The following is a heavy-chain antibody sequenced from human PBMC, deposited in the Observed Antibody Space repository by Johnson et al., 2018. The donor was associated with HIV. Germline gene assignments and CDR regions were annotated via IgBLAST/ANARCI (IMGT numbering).Heavy chain of an antibody. D-gene: IGHD4-23*01. CDR3: AKSPAKDHGGNSGALAI. CDR1: GFTFSSYD. CDR2: IGTAGDT. V-gene: IGHV3-13*01. J-gene: IGHJ3*02. Sequence: VQLVESGGGLVQPGGSLRLSCAASGFTFSSYDMHWVRQATGKGLEWVSAIGTAGDTYYPGSVKGRFTISRENAKNSLYLQMNSLRAEDTAMYYCAKSPAKDHGGNSGALAIWGQGTMVTVSS.